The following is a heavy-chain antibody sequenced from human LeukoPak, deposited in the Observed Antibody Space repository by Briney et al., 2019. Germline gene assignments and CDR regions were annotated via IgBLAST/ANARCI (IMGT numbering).Heavy chain of an antibody. J-gene: IGHJ4*02. CDR2: ISSDGSKK. Sequence: GGSLRLSCAASGFTFSTYDIHWVRQAPGKGLEWVAVISSDGSKKYYADSVEGRFTISRDNSKNTLYLQMNSLRPEDTAVYYCARVPYWGQGTLVTVSS. CDR1: GFTFSTYD. CDR3: ARVPY. V-gene: IGHV3-30*03.